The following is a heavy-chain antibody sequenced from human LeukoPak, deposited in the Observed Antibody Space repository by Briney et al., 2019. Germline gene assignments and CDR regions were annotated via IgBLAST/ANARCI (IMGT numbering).Heavy chain of an antibody. Sequence: ASVKVSCKASGYTFTSYGISWVRQAPGQGLEWMGWISAYNGNTNYAQKLQGRVTMTTDTSTSTAYMELRSLRSDDTAVYYCARGPYYYGSGSYYSLDYRGQGTLVTVSS. J-gene: IGHJ4*02. CDR3: ARGPYYYGSGSYYSLDY. V-gene: IGHV1-18*01. CDR1: GYTFTSYG. D-gene: IGHD3-10*01. CDR2: ISAYNGNT.